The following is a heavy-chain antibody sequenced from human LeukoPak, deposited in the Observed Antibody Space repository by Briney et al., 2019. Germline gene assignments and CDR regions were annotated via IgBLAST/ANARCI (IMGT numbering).Heavy chain of an antibody. D-gene: IGHD6-19*01. CDR2: IYSGGST. CDR3: ARDAVDPYYYGMDA. CDR1: GFTVSSNY. V-gene: IGHV3-53*01. J-gene: IGHJ6*02. Sequence: PGGSLRLFCAASGFTVSSNYMSWVRQAPGKGLEWVSVIYSGGSTYYADSVKGRFTISRDNSKNTLYLQMNSLRAEDTAVYYCARDAVDPYYYGMDAWGQGTTVTVSS.